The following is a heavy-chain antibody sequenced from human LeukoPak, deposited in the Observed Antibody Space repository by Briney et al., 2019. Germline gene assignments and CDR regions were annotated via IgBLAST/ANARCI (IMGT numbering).Heavy chain of an antibody. CDR3: ARGASSSTIYDAFDI. Sequence: PSETLSLTCTVSGGSISSYYWSWIRQPAGKGLEWIGRIYTSGSTNYNPSLKSRVTMSVDTSKNQFSLKLSSVTAADTAVYYCARGASSSTIYDAFDIWGQGTMVTVSS. CDR2: IYTSGST. D-gene: IGHD5/OR15-5a*01. CDR1: GGSISSYY. J-gene: IGHJ3*02. V-gene: IGHV4-4*07.